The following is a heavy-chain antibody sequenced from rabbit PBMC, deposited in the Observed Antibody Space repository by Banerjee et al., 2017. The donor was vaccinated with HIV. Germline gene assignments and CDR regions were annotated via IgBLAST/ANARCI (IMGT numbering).Heavy chain of an antibody. CDR1: GIDFNYSDY. D-gene: IGHD6-1*01. CDR2: IAPGGSETT. CDR3: ARTYAGDAGYGYGTFDL. V-gene: IGHV1S45*01. Sequence: QQQLEESGGGLVKPGGTLTLTCKASGIDFNYSDYVCWVRQAPGKGLEWISCIAPGGSETTYYATWARGRFTISKASSTSVTLQMTSLTPADTATYFCARTYAGDAGYGYGTFDLWGQGTLVTVS. J-gene: IGHJ4*01.